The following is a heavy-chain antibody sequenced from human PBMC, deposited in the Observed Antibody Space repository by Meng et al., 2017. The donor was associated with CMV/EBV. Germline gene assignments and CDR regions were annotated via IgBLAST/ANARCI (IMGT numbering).Heavy chain of an antibody. Sequence: GGSLRLSCAASGFTFSSYAMHCVRQAPGKGLEWVAVISYDGSNKYYADSVKGRFTISRDNSKNTLYLQMNSLRAEDTAVYYCARVRTVTTPYYYYYYGMDVWGQGTTVTVSS. CDR1: GFTFSSYA. J-gene: IGHJ6*02. CDR2: ISYDGSNK. V-gene: IGHV3-30-3*01. CDR3: ARVRTVTTPYYYYYYGMDV. D-gene: IGHD4-17*01.